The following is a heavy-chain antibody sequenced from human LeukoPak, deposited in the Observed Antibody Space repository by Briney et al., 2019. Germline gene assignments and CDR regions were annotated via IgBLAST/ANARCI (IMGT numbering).Heavy chain of an antibody. Sequence: ASVKVSCKASGYTFTSYYMHWVRQAPRQGLEWMGIINPSGGSTSYAQKFQGRVTTTRDTSISTAYMELSRLRSDDTAVYYCARGLTEVDSSGYYLEAFDIWGQGTMVTVSS. D-gene: IGHD3-22*01. CDR3: ARGLTEVDSSGYYLEAFDI. CDR2: INPSGGST. J-gene: IGHJ3*02. CDR1: GYTFTSYY. V-gene: IGHV1-46*01.